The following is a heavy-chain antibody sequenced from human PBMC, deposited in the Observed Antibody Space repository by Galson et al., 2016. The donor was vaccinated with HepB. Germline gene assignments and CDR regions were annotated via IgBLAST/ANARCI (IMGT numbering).Heavy chain of an antibody. D-gene: IGHD3-16*01. CDR2: IFRGGAT. Sequence: SLRLSCAASGFTVSSNYMNWVRQAPGKGLEWVSVIFRGGATFYADSVKGRFTISRDNSKNTLYLQMDSLRAEDTAVYYCSTGAIVWGSDYWGQGTLVTVSS. J-gene: IGHJ4*02. CDR1: GFTVSSNY. V-gene: IGHV3-53*01. CDR3: STGAIVWGSDY.